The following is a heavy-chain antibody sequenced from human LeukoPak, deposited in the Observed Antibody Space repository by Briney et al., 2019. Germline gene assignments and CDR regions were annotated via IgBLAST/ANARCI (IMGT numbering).Heavy chain of an antibody. CDR1: GGTFTSYA. D-gene: IGHD3-22*01. CDR2: IIPSFGRG. V-gene: IGHV1-69*05. Sequence: SXKVSCKASGGTFTSYAISWVRQAPGQGLEWKGGIIPSFGRGNNAQKVQGRGTITTDGYTSKAYMELSSLRSEDTAVYYCASDSSGYYYAYWGQGTLVTVSS. J-gene: IGHJ4*02. CDR3: ASDSSGYYYAY.